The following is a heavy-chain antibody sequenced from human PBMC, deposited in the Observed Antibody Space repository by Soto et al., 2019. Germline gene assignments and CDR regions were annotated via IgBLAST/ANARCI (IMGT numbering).Heavy chain of an antibody. J-gene: IGHJ1*01. CDR1: GFTFSSYA. V-gene: IGHV3-23*01. CDR3: AKGGPGIAVAGTGYFQH. Sequence: GGSLRLSCAASGFTFSSYAMSWVRQAPGKGLEWVSGISGSGDSTYYADSVKGRFTISRDNSKNTLYLQMNSLRAEDTAVYYCAKGGPGIAVAGTGYFQHWGQGTRVTVSS. D-gene: IGHD6-19*01. CDR2: ISGSGDST.